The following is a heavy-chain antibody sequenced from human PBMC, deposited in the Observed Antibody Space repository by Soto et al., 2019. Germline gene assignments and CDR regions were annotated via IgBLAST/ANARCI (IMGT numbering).Heavy chain of an antibody. J-gene: IGHJ4*02. CDR3: ARGGNR. CDR1: GLTFSTYE. CDR2: ISSSGNST. D-gene: IGHD3-16*01. Sequence: ESGGGLVQPGGSLRLSCAASGLTFSTYEMNWVRQAPGKGLEWVSYISSSGNSTYYADSVKGRFTISRDNAKNSLYLEMNSLRPEDTALYYCARGGNRWGQGALVTVSS. V-gene: IGHV3-48*03.